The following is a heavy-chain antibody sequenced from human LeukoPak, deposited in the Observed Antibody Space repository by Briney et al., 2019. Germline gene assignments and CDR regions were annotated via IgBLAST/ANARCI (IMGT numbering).Heavy chain of an antibody. CDR1: GFTFSSHW. D-gene: IGHD6-19*01. CDR2: IKQDGSEK. J-gene: IGHJ6*02. Sequence: GGSLRLSCEASGFTFSSHWMSWVRQAPGKGLEWVAIIKQDGSEKDYVDSVTGRFTISRDNAKNSLYLKMNSLRDEDTAVYYCARDTSAWRYGMDVWGQGTTVTVSS. V-gene: IGHV3-7*01. CDR3: ARDTSAWRYGMDV.